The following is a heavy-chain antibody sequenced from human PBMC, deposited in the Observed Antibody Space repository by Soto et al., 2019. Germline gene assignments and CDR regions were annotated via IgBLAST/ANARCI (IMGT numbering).Heavy chain of an antibody. J-gene: IGHJ3*02. CDR1: GFTFSSYG. Sequence: QVQLVESGGGAVQPGRSLRLSCAASGFTFSSYGMHWVRQAPGKGLEWVAVIWYDGSNKYYADSVKGRFTISRDNSKNTLYLQMNSLRAEDTAVYYCASLLSSYCSGGSCYSDDAFDIWGQGTMVTVSS. CDR2: IWYDGSNK. V-gene: IGHV3-33*01. CDR3: ASLLSSYCSGGSCYSDDAFDI. D-gene: IGHD2-15*01.